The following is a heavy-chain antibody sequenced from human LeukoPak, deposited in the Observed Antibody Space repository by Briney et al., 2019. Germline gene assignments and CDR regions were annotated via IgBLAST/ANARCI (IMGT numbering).Heavy chain of an antibody. CDR2: IYDSGST. CDR1: GVSISGYY. Sequence: SETLSLTCTVSGVSISGYYWSWIRQPPGKGLEWIGYIYDSGSTNYNPSLKSRVTISVDTSKNQFSLKLSSVTAADMAVYYCARVGGTNYYYYGMDVWGQGTTVTVSS. CDR3: ARVGGTNYYYYGMDV. D-gene: IGHD3-10*01. V-gene: IGHV4-59*01. J-gene: IGHJ6*02.